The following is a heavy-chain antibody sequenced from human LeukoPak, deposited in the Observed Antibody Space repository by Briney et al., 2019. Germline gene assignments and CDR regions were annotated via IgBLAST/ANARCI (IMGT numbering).Heavy chain of an antibody. CDR3: ARDRGYYYGMDV. V-gene: IGHV4-59*01. J-gene: IGHJ6*02. CDR1: GGSISSYY. CDR2: IYYSGST. D-gene: IGHD3-10*01. Sequence: SETLSLTCTVSGGSISSYYWSWIRQPPGEGLEWIGYIYYSGSTNYNPSLKSRVTISVDTSKNQFSLKLSSVTAADTAVYYCARDRGYYYGMDVWGQGTTVIVSS.